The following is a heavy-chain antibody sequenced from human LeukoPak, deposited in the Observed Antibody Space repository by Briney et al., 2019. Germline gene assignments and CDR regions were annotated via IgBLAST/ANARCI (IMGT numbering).Heavy chain of an antibody. D-gene: IGHD3-3*01. V-gene: IGHV1-46*01. CDR3: ARAAAGYDFWGGYYLGPMDV. J-gene: IGHJ6*03. CDR2: INPSGGST. Sequence: GASVKVSCKASGYIFTSYFMHWVRQAPGQGLEWMGLINPSGGSTRYAQKFQGRVTMTRDTSISTAYMELSRLRSDDTAVYYCARAAAGYDFWGGYYLGPMDVWGKGTTVTVSS. CDR1: GYIFTSYF.